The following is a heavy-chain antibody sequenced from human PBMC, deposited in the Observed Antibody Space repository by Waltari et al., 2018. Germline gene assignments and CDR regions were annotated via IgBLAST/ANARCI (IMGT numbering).Heavy chain of an antibody. J-gene: IGHJ4*02. Sequence: QVQLVQSGAEVKKPGASVKVSCKASGYTFTGYYMHWVRQAPGQGLAWMGRINPNSGGTNYAQKFQGRVTMTRDTSISTAYMELSRLRSDDTAVYYCATGRFGELSQYYFDYWGQGTLVTVSS. CDR1: GYTFTGYY. CDR2: INPNSGGT. D-gene: IGHD3-10*01. CDR3: ATGRFGELSQYYFDY. V-gene: IGHV1-2*06.